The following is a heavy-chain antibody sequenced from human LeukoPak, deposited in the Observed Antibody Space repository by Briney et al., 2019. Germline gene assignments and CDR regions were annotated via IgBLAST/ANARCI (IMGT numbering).Heavy chain of an antibody. CDR2: ISSSSSTI. Sequence: GGSLRLSCAASGFTFSSYSMNWVRQAPGKGLEWVSYISSSSSTIYYADSVKGRFTISRDNAKNSLYLQMNSLRAEDTAVYYCARKGLSYYYDSSGYYIDYWGQGTLVTVSS. CDR3: ARKGLSYYYDSSGYYIDY. J-gene: IGHJ4*02. D-gene: IGHD3-22*01. CDR1: GFTFSSYS. V-gene: IGHV3-48*04.